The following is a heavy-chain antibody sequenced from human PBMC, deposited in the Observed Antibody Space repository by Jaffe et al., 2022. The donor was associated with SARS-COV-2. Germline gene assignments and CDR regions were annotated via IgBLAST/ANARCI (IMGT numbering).Heavy chain of an antibody. CDR1: GFTFSSYE. V-gene: IGHV3-48*03. J-gene: IGHJ4*02. Sequence: EVQLVESGGGLVQPGGSLRLSCAASGFTFSSYEMNWVRQAPGKGLEWVSYISSSGSTIYYADSVKGRFTISRDNAKNSLYLQMNSLRAEDTAVYYCARDEGLNWGLGGIDYWGQGTLVTVSS. D-gene: IGHD7-27*01. CDR2: ISSSGSTI. CDR3: ARDEGLNWGLGGIDY.